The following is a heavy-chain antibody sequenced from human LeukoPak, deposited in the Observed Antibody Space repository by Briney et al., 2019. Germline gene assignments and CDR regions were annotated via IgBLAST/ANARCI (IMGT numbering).Heavy chain of an antibody. V-gene: IGHV4-59*01. CDR2: IYYSGNT. CDR3: ARVQGQQLVEWFDP. D-gene: IGHD6-13*01. CDR1: GGSISSYY. Sequence: PSETLSLTCTVSGGSISSYYWSWIRQPPGKGLEWIGHIYYSGNTRYNPSLKSRVTISVDMSKNQFSLKVSSVTAADTAVYYCARVQGQQLVEWFDPWGQGTLVTVSS. J-gene: IGHJ5*02.